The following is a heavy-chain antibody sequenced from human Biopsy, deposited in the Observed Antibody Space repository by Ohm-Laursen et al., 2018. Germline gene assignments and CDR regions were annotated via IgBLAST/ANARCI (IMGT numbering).Heavy chain of an antibody. CDR1: GFTFSSYS. D-gene: IGHD2-15*01. CDR3: ARAYPPPGRRLVVVAGDFDC. CDR2: ISSSSNYI. J-gene: IGHJ4*02. V-gene: IGHV3-21*01. Sequence: SLRLSCAASGFTFSSYSMNWVRQAPGKGLDWVSSISSSSNYIYYADSVKGRFAISRDNAKNSLYLQMNRLRTEATAVYYCARAYPPPGRRLVVVAGDFDCWGQGTRVTVSS.